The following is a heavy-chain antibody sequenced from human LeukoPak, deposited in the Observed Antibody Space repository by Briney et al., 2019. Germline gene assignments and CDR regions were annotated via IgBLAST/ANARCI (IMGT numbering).Heavy chain of an antibody. D-gene: IGHD6-13*01. CDR3: ASSAAGLYYYYYMDV. CDR2: IIPIFGTA. Sequence: ASVKVSCKASGGTFSSYAISWVRQAPGQGLEWMGGIIPIFGTANYAQKFQGRVTITTDESTSTAYMELSSLRSEDTAVYYCASSAAGLYYYYYMDVWGKGTTVTVSS. J-gene: IGHJ6*03. V-gene: IGHV1-69*05. CDR1: GGTFSSYA.